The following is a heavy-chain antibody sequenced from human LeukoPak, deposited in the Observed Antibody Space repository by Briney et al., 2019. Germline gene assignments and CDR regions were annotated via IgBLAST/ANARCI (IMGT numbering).Heavy chain of an antibody. V-gene: IGHV3-23*01. D-gene: IGHD6-19*01. J-gene: IGHJ4*02. CDR2: ISGSGGST. CDR3: AKAAVPGSSGWYGVDY. Sequence: PGGSLRLSCAASGFTVSSNYMSWVRQAPGKGLEWVSAISGSGGSTYYADSVKGRFTISRDNSKNTLYLQMNSLRAEDTAVYYCAKAAVPGSSGWYGVDYWGQGTLVTVSS. CDR1: GFTVSSNY.